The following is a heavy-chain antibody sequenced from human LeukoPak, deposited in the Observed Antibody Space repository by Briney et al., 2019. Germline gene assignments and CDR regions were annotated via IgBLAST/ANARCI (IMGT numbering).Heavy chain of an antibody. Sequence: EASVKVSCKASGYTFTGYYIHWVRQAPGQGLEWMGWINPNSGGTNYAQKFQGRVTMTRDTSISTAYMELSRLRSDDTAVYYCATGLTNLLVAFGIWGQGTMVTVSS. D-gene: IGHD2/OR15-2a*01. J-gene: IGHJ3*02. CDR1: GYTFTGYY. CDR2: INPNSGGT. CDR3: ATGLTNLLVAFGI. V-gene: IGHV1-2*02.